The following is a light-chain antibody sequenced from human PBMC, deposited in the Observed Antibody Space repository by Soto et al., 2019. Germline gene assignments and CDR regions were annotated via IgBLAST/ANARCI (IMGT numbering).Light chain of an antibody. Sequence: EIVMTQSPATLSVSQGESGTLSCRASQSVNSNLAWYQQKPGQAPRLLIYDASTRATGVPARFSGSGSGTEFTLTISSLQSEDFAVYYCQQYHNWLTFGGGPKLEIK. V-gene: IGKV3-15*01. J-gene: IGKJ4*01. CDR3: QQYHNWLT. CDR1: QSVNSN. CDR2: DAS.